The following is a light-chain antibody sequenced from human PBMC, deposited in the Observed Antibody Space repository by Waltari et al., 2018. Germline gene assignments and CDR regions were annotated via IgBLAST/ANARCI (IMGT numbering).Light chain of an antibody. CDR2: SNN. J-gene: IGLJ1*01. Sequence: QSVLTQPPSASGTPGQRVTISCSGSSSNIGTNTVNWYQQRPGTAPPRLLCSNNHRPSGAPDRFAGSKSGTSASLAISGLQSEDEADYYCAAWDDSLNGHFVFGTGTKVTVL. CDR3: AAWDDSLNGHFV. V-gene: IGLV1-44*01. CDR1: SSNIGTNT.